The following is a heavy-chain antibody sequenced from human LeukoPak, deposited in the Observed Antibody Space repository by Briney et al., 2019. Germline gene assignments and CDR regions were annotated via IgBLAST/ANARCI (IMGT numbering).Heavy chain of an antibody. J-gene: IGHJ5*02. CDR2: ISGSGGST. Sequence: GGSLRLSCAASGFTFSSYGMSWVRQAPGKGLEWVSAISGSGGSTYYADSVKGRFTTSRDNSKNTLYLQMNSLRAEDTAVYYCARLKNYYGSGSYYTNWFDPWGQGTLVTVSS. V-gene: IGHV3-23*01. CDR3: ARLKNYYGSGSYYTNWFDP. CDR1: GFTFSSYG. D-gene: IGHD3-10*01.